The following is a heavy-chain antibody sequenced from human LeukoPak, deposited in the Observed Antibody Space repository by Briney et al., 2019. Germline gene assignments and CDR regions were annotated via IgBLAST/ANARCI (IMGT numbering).Heavy chain of an antibody. V-gene: IGHV4-38-2*01. CDR3: ATLLSSSYYFDY. J-gene: IGHJ4*02. Sequence: GSLRLSCAASGFTFSSYAMSWVRQAPGKGLEWIGSIYYSGSTYYNPSLKSRVTISVDTSKNHFSLKLSSVTAADTAVYFCATLLSSSYYFDYWGQGTLVTVSS. CDR1: GFTFSSYA. CDR2: IYYSGST. D-gene: IGHD3-10*02.